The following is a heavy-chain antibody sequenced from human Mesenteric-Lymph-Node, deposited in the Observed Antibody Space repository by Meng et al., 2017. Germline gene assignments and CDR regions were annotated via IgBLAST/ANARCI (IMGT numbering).Heavy chain of an antibody. Sequence: GESLKISCTASGFTFSASQMSWIRQAPGKGLEWVSGISSSGSTIYYADSVKGRFTISRDNAKNSLYLQMNSLRAEDTAVYYCARRGDRPFDFDYWGQGTLVTVSS. CDR1: GFTFSASQ. D-gene: IGHD2-21*02. CDR2: ISSSGSTI. CDR3: ARRGDRPFDFDY. V-gene: IGHV3-11*01. J-gene: IGHJ4*02.